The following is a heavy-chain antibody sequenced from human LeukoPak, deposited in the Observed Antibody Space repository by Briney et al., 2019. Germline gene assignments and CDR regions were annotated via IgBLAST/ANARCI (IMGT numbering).Heavy chain of an antibody. Sequence: ASVKVSYKASGYTFTSYGISWVRQAPGQGLEWMGWISAYNGNTNYAQKLQGRVTMTTDTSTSTAYMELSSLRSEDTAVYYCARVYCSGGSCSFDYWGQGTLVTVSS. V-gene: IGHV1-18*01. CDR1: GYTFTSYG. CDR2: ISAYNGNT. D-gene: IGHD2-15*01. J-gene: IGHJ4*02. CDR3: ARVYCSGGSCSFDY.